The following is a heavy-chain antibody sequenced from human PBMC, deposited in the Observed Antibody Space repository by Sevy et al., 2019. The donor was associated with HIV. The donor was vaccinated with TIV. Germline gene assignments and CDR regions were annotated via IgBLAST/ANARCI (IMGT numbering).Heavy chain of an antibody. CDR2: ISSASSYI. J-gene: IGHJ4*02. CDR1: GFIFSNYD. CDR3: ARALDYYDSGGYFY. D-gene: IGHD3-22*01. V-gene: IGHV3-21*01. Sequence: LRLSCVASGFIFSNYDMNWVRQAPGKGLEWVSSISSASSYIYYADSVKGRFTVSRDNAKDSLYLQMHSLRAEDTAIYYCARALDYYDSGGYFYWGQGTLVTVSS.